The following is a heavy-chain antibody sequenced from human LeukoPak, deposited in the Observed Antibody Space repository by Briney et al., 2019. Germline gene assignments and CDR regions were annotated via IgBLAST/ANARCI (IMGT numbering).Heavy chain of an antibody. D-gene: IGHD6-6*01. J-gene: IGHJ4*02. V-gene: IGHV3-21*01. Sequence: GGSLRLSCAASGFTVSSNYMSWVRQAPRKGLEWVSAVSGSGSSTYYADSVKGRFTISRDNAKNSLYLQMNSLRAEDTAVYYCARVEYSSSPLDFDYWGQGTLVTVSS. CDR3: ARVEYSSSPLDFDY. CDR2: VSGSGSST. CDR1: GFTVSSNY.